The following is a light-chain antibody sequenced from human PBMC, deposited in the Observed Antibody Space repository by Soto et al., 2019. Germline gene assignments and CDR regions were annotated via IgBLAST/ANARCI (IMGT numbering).Light chain of an antibody. J-gene: IGLJ1*01. V-gene: IGLV2-23*01. CDR2: EGS. Sequence: QSALTQPASVSGSPGQSITISCTGTSSDVGSYNLVSWYQQHPGKAPKVMIYEGSKRPSGVSNRFSASKSGTTASLTISGLQAEDEADYYCCSYAGNSIYVFGSGTKVT. CDR1: SSDVGSYNL. CDR3: CSYAGNSIYV.